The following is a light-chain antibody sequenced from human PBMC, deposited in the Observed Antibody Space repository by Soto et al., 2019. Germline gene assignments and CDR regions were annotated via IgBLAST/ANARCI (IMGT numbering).Light chain of an antibody. V-gene: IGKV3-11*01. Sequence: EIVLTQSPATLSLSPGARATLSCRASQSVSSYLAWYQQKPGQAPRLRIYGASNRAPGIPGRFSASGSGTDFTLTITPLEPEDFAVYFCQQYANSPITFGQGTRLE. J-gene: IGKJ5*01. CDR3: QQYANSPIT. CDR1: QSVSSY. CDR2: GAS.